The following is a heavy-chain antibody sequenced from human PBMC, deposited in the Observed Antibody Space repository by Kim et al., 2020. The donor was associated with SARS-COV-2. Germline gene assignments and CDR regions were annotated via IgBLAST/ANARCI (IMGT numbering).Heavy chain of an antibody. CDR2: INAGNGNT. J-gene: IGHJ4*02. CDR3: STMYYDSSGHDY. Sequence: ASVKVSCKASGYTFTSYAMHWVRQAPGQRLEWMGWINAGNGNTKYSQKFQGRVTITRDTSASTAYMELSSLRSEDTAVYYCSTMYYDSSGHDYWGQGTLVTVSS. V-gene: IGHV1-3*01. D-gene: IGHD3-22*01. CDR1: GYTFTSYA.